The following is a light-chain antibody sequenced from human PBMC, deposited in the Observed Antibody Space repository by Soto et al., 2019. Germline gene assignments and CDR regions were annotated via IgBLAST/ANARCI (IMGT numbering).Light chain of an antibody. CDR3: QHYNSYSEA. CDR2: KAS. CDR1: QTISSW. J-gene: IGKJ1*01. V-gene: IGKV1-5*03. Sequence: DIQMTQSPSTLSGSVGDRVTITCRASQTISSWLAWYQQKPGKAPKLLLYKASTLKSGVPSRFSGSGSGTEFTLTISSLQPDDFETYYCQHYNSYSEAFVQGTKVELK.